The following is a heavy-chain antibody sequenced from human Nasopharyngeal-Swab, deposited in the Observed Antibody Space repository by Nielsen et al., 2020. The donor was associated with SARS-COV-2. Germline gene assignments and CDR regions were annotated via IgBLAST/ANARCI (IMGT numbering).Heavy chain of an antibody. D-gene: IGHD3-22*01. CDR3: AKLSGGYYDSSGLIY. Sequence: GGSLRLSCAASGFTFDDYAMHWVRQAPGKGREWVSGISWNSGSIGYADSVKGRFTISRDNAKNSLYLQMNSLRAEDTALYYCAKLSGGYYDSSGLIYWGQGTLVTVSS. J-gene: IGHJ4*02. CDR2: ISWNSGSI. CDR1: GFTFDDYA. V-gene: IGHV3-9*01.